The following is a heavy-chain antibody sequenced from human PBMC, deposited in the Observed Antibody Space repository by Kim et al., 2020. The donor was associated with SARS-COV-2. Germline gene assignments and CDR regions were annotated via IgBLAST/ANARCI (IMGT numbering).Heavy chain of an antibody. D-gene: IGHD2-2*01. V-gene: IGHV4-31*02. J-gene: IGHJ4*02. CDR3: ARAEAPSSAFDY. Sequence: YYNPSLRSRVTISVDTSKNQFSLKLSSVTAADTAVYYCARAEAPSSAFDYWGQGTLVTVSS.